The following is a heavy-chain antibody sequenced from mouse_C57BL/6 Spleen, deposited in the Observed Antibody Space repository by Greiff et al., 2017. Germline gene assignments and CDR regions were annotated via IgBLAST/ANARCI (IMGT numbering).Heavy chain of an antibody. D-gene: IGHD1-1*01. CDR1: GYTFTSYW. J-gene: IGHJ2*01. CDR2: IDPSDSYT. Sequence: QVQLQQPGAELVMPGASVKLSCKASGYTFTSYWMHWVKQRPGQGLEWIGEIDPSDSYTHYNQKFKGKSTLTVDKSSSTAYMQLSSLTSEDSAVYYCARRYYGSSYYFDYWGQGTTLTVSS. CDR3: ARRYYGSSYYFDY. V-gene: IGHV1-69*01.